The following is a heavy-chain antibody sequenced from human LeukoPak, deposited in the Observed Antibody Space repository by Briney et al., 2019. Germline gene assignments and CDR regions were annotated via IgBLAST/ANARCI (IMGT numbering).Heavy chain of an antibody. CDR2: INSSSGAT. Sequence: GATLKVSCTASGYTFTGYYMHWVRQAPGQGLEWMGWINSSSGATNYAQKSQGRVTMTRDTSISTAYMELSRLRSDDTSVYYCARDQYGSGSYYPSGFDYWGQGTLVTVSS. J-gene: IGHJ4*02. D-gene: IGHD3-10*01. V-gene: IGHV1-2*02. CDR3: ARDQYGSGSYYPSGFDY. CDR1: GYTFTGYY.